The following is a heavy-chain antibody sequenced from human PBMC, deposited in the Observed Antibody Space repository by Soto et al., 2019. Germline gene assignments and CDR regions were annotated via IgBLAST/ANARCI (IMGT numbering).Heavy chain of an antibody. D-gene: IGHD5-18*01. CDR3: AKVRYSYGDYYGMDV. J-gene: IGHJ6*02. Sequence: PGGSLRLSCAASGFTFSSYAMSWVRQAPGKGLEWVSAISGSGGSTYYADSVKGRFTISRDNSKNTLYLQMNSLRAEDTAVYYCAKVRYSYGDYYGMDVWGQGTTVTVSS. CDR1: GFTFSSYA. CDR2: ISGSGGST. V-gene: IGHV3-23*01.